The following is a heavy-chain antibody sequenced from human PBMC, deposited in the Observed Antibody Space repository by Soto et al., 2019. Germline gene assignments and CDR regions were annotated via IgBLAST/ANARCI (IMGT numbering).Heavy chain of an antibody. CDR1: RVTFSSYG. Sequence: GGSLRLSCAASRVTFSSYGLHWVRQAPGKGLEWVAVISYDGSNKYYADSVKGRFTISRDNSKNTLYLQMNSLRAEDTAVYFCARGPSSLTRFDYWGQGTLVTVSS. CDR3: ARGPSSLTRFDY. J-gene: IGHJ4*02. V-gene: IGHV3-30*19. D-gene: IGHD2-2*01. CDR2: ISYDGSNK.